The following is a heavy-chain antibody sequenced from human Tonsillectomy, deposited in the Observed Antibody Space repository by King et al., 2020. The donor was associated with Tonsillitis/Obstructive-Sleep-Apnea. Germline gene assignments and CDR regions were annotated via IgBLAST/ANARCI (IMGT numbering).Heavy chain of an antibody. CDR2: INRDGSST. CDR3: GRGRDSGSYSANYYMDV. V-gene: IGHV3-74*01. J-gene: IGHJ6*03. Sequence: EVQLVESGGGLVQPGGPLRLSCAASGFTFSSYWMHWVRQAPGKGLVWVSRINRDGSSTSYADSVKGRFTISRDNAKNTLYLQMNRLRAEDTAVYYCGRGRDSGSYSANYYMDVWGKGTTVTVSS. D-gene: IGHD1-26*01. CDR1: GFTFSSYW.